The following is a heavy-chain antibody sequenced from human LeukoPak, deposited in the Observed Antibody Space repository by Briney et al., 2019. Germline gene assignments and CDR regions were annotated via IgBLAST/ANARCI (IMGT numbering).Heavy chain of an antibody. CDR2: IYYSGST. D-gene: IGHD5-18*01. V-gene: IGHV4-59*01. J-gene: IGHJ6*03. Sequence: PSETLSLTCTVSGGPISSYYWSWIRQPPGKGLEWIGYIYYSGSTNYNPSLKSRVTISVDTSKNQFSLKLSSVTAADTAVYYCARVPLQLSAMDVWRKGTTVTVSS. CDR3: ARVPLQLSAMDV. CDR1: GGPISSYY.